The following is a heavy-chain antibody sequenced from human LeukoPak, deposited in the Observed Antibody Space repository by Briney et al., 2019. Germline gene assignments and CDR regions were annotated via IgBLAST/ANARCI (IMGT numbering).Heavy chain of an antibody. J-gene: IGHJ4*02. CDR3: AGNHYDFWSGYYIALDY. D-gene: IGHD3-3*01. V-gene: IGHV4-34*01. CDR2: INHSGST. CDR1: GGSFSGYY. Sequence: SETLSLTCAVYGGSFSGYYWSWIRQPPGKGLEWIREINHSGSTNYNPSLKSRVTISVDTSKNQFSLQLSSVTAADTAVYYCAGNHYDFWSGYYIALDYWGQGTLVTVSS.